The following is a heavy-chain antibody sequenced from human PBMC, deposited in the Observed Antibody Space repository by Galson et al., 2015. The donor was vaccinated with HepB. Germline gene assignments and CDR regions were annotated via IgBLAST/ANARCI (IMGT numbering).Heavy chain of an antibody. CDR3: ARDRSGSYATHLAY. CDR2: IIPILGIA. D-gene: IGHD1-26*01. CDR1: GGTFSSYA. Sequence: SCKASGGTFSSYAISWVRQAPGQGLEWMGRIIPILGIANYAQKFQGRVTITADKSTSTAYMELSSLRSEDTAVYYCARDRSGSYATHLAYWGQGTLVTVSS. V-gene: IGHV1-69*04. J-gene: IGHJ4*02.